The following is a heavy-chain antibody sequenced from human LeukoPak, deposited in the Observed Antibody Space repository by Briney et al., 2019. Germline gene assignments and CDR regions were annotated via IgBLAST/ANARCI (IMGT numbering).Heavy chain of an antibody. Sequence: ASVKVSCKASGYTFTGYYMHWVRQAPGQGLEWIGWINPNSGGTNYAQKFQGRVTMTRDTSISTAYMELSRLRSDDTAVYYCARVARKMYYYDSSGYSSFDAFDIWGQGTMVTVSS. CDR3: ARVARKMYYYDSSGYSSFDAFDI. CDR2: INPNSGGT. CDR1: GYTFTGYY. J-gene: IGHJ3*02. V-gene: IGHV1-2*02. D-gene: IGHD3-22*01.